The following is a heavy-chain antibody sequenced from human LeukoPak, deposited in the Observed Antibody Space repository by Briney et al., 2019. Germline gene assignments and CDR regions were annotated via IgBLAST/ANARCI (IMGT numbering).Heavy chain of an antibody. CDR2: FNHSGST. Sequence: SETLSLTRAVYGVSFSGYYWSWIRQPPGKGLEWIGEFNHSGSTNYNPSLKSRVTISVDASKKQFPLKLSSVTAADTAVYYCVTYYFDSSGPKKNYWGQGTLVTVSS. J-gene: IGHJ4*02. CDR3: VTYYFDSSGPKKNY. V-gene: IGHV4-34*01. CDR1: GVSFSGYY. D-gene: IGHD3-22*01.